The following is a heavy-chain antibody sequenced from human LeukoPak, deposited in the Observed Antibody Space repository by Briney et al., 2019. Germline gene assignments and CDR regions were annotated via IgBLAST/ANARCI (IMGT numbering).Heavy chain of an antibody. CDR3: ARGRMAGTYVFDS. D-gene: IGHD6-19*01. V-gene: IGHV1-69*13. J-gene: IGHJ4*02. CDR1: GDTFSSYA. CDR2: IIPIFGTA. Sequence: ASVKVSCKASGDTFSSYAISWVRQAPGQGLEWMEGIIPIFGTANYAQKFQGRVTITADESTSTAYMELSSLRSEDTAVYYCARGRMAGTYVFDSWGQGTLVTVSS.